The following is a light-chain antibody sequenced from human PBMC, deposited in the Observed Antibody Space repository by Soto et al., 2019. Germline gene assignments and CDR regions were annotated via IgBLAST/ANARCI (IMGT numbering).Light chain of an antibody. J-gene: IGLJ1*01. CDR1: SSDVGXXXY. CDR2: EVT. V-gene: IGLV2-14*01. CDR3: SSYTTTSTYV. Sequence: QSALTQPASXSXXPGXSXXXXCXXTSSDVGXXXYVSXYQHHPGKAPKXMIYEVTNRPSGVXHRFSGSKSGNTASLTISGLXAEDEADYYCSSYTTTSTYVFGTGTKLTVL.